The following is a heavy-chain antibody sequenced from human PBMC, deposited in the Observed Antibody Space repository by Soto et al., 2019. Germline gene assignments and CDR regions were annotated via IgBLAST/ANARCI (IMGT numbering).Heavy chain of an antibody. CDR1: GYTFASYA. V-gene: IGHV1-18*01. Sequence: QVQLVQSGAEVKKPGASVKVSCKASGYTFASYAISWMRQAPGQGLEWMGWISAYNGNTNYAQKLQGRVTMTTDTTTSTAYMELRSLGSYDTAVFYCARDPPPPDYWGQGTLVTVSS. CDR2: ISAYNGNT. CDR3: ARDPPPPDY. J-gene: IGHJ4*02.